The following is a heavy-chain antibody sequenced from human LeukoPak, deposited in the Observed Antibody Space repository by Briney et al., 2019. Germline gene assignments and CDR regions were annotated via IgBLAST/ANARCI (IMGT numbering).Heavy chain of an antibody. D-gene: IGHD3-3*01. CDR2: IDWDDDK. J-gene: IGHJ6*02. Sequence: SGPALVKPTQTLTPTCTFSGFSLSTSGMCVSWIRQPPGKALEWLARIDWDDDKYYSTSLKTRLTISKDTSKNQVVLTMTNMDPVDTATYYCARISRDFWSGYYDYYYGMDVWGQGTTVTVSS. CDR1: GFSLSTSGMC. CDR3: ARISRDFWSGYYDYYYGMDV. V-gene: IGHV2-70*11.